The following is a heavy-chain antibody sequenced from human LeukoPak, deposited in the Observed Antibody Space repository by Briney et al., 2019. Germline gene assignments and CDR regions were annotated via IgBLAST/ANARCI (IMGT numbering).Heavy chain of an antibody. CDR3: ANDRGGDYYDSSGYPYYFDY. Sequence: GGSLRLSCAASGFTFSSYWMSWVRQAPGKGLEWVANIKQDGSEKYYVDSVKGRFTISRDNSKNTLYLQMNSLRAEDTAVYYCANDRGGDYYDSSGYPYYFDYWGQGTLVTVSS. D-gene: IGHD3-22*01. CDR2: IKQDGSEK. CDR1: GFTFSSYW. J-gene: IGHJ4*02. V-gene: IGHV3-7*03.